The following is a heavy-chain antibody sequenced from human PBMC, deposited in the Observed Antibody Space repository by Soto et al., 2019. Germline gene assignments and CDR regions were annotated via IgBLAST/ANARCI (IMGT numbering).Heavy chain of an antibody. D-gene: IGHD3-22*01. Sequence: PGGSLRLSCAASGFTFSSYWMSWVRQAPGKGLEWVANIKQDGSEKYYVDSVEGRFTISRDNAKNSLYLQMNSLRAEDTAVYYCASTYYYDSSGYYYESPVYWGQGTLVTVSS. V-gene: IGHV3-7*03. J-gene: IGHJ4*02. CDR2: IKQDGSEK. CDR1: GFTFSSYW. CDR3: ASTYYYDSSGYYYESPVY.